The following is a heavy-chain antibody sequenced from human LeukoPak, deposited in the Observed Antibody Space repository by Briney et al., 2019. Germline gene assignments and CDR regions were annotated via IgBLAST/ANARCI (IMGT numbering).Heavy chain of an antibody. V-gene: IGHV4-59*08. Sequence: PSETLSLTRSVSADYISRYYWTWIRQSPGKGLEWIGQIYFGGTASYNPTFKSRVTMSGGTSTNRFSLRLSSVTAADTAVYYCAGKGYGDWGPLDYWGQRTLVTVSS. CDR2: IYFGGTA. J-gene: IGHJ4*02. CDR3: AGKGYGDWGPLDY. D-gene: IGHD4-17*01. CDR1: ADYISRYY.